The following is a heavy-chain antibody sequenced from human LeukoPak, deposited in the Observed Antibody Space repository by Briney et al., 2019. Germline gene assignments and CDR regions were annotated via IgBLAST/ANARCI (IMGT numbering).Heavy chain of an antibody. CDR3: ARRAARSPYFDY. V-gene: IGHV3-11*04. J-gene: IGHJ4*02. Sequence: GGSLRLFCAASGFIVSRNYMSWLRQAKGKGMELVSYFSCSSRTISYADSVKGRFTISRDNAEISLYLQLNSLRAEDTAVYYCARRAARSPYFDYWGQGTLVTVSS. CDR1: GFIVSRNY. D-gene: IGHD6-6*01. CDR2: FSCSSRTI.